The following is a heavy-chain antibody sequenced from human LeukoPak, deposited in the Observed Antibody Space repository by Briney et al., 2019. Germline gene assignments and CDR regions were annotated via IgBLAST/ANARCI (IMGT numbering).Heavy chain of an antibody. CDR2: IYYSGST. CDR3: ARGDPGIAVAGTYYFDY. V-gene: IGHV4-59*01. J-gene: IGHJ4*02. Sequence: SETLSLTCTVYGGSISSYYWSWIRQPPGKGLEWIGYIYYSGSTNYNPSLKSRVTISVDASKNQFSLKLSSVTAADTAVYYCARGDPGIAVAGTYYFDYWGQGTLVTVSS. CDR1: GGSISSYY. D-gene: IGHD6-19*01.